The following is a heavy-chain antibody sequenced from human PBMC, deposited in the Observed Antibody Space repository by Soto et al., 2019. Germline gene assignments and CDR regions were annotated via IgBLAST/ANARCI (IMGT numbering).Heavy chain of an antibody. Sequence: SETLSLTCTVSGASISSGGYYWGWIRQHPGKGLEWIGYIYYSGSTYYNPSLKSRVAISVDTSKNQFSLKLSSVTAADTAVYYCARASNKRGNSYGPDYWGQGTLVTVSS. CDR2: IYYSGST. CDR3: ARASNKRGNSYGPDY. J-gene: IGHJ4*02. CDR1: GASISSGGYY. D-gene: IGHD5-18*01. V-gene: IGHV4-31*03.